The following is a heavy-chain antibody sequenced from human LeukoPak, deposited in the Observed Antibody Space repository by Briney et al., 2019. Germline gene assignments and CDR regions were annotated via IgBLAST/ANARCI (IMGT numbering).Heavy chain of an antibody. Sequence: ASVKVSCKVSGYTLTELSMHWVRQAPGKGLEWIGGFDPEDGETIYAQKFQGRVTMTEDTSTDTAYMGLSSLRSEDTAVYYCATGVEKYQLLLPPFDYWGQGTLVTVSS. CDR1: GYTLTELS. CDR2: FDPEDGET. D-gene: IGHD2-2*01. J-gene: IGHJ4*02. CDR3: ATGVEKYQLLLPPFDY. V-gene: IGHV1-24*01.